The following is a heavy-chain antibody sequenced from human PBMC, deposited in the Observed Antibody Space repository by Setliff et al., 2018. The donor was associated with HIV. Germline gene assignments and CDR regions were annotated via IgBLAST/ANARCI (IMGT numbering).Heavy chain of an antibody. V-gene: IGHV3-53*01. CDR3: ARVGKDGYNYNYFDY. CDR2: IYSGGST. CDR1: GFTVSNNY. J-gene: IGHJ4*02. D-gene: IGHD5-12*01. Sequence: ETLSLTCSASGFTVSNNYMNWVRQAPGKGLEWVSVIYSGGSTYYADSVKGRFTISRDNSKNTLYLQMNSLRAEDTAVYYCARVGKDGYNYNYFDYWGQGTLVTAPQ.